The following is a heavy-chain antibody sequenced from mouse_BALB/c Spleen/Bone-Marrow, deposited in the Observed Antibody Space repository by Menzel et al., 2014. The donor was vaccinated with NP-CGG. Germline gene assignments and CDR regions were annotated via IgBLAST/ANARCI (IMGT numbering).Heavy chain of an antibody. D-gene: IGHD2-1*01. J-gene: IGHJ3*01. V-gene: IGHV14-3*02. CDR1: GFNIKDTY. CDR3: AGGNYRFAY. Sequence: VHVKQSGAELVKPGASVKLSCTASGFNIKDTYMHWVKQRPEQGLEWIGRIDPANGNTIYDPKFQGKASITADTSSNTAYLQLSSLTSEDTAVYYCAGGNYRFAYWGQGTLVTVSA. CDR2: IDPANGNT.